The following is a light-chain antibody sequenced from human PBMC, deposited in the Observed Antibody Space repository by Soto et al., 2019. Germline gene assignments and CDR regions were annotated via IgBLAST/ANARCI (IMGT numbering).Light chain of an antibody. Sequence: EIVMTQSPATLSVSPGERATLSCRASQSVGRNLAWYQQKPGQAPRLLIYGASTRATGIPARFSGSGSGTEFTLTISSLQSEDFAVYYCQQYNNWLWTFGQGTKVEIK. CDR1: QSVGRN. V-gene: IGKV3-15*01. J-gene: IGKJ1*01. CDR3: QQYNNWLWT. CDR2: GAS.